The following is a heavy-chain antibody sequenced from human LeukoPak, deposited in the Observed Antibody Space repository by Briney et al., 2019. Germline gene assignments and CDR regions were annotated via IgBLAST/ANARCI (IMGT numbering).Heavy chain of an antibody. J-gene: IGHJ4*02. Sequence: PGRSLRLSCAASGFTFDDYAMHWVRQAPGKGLEWVSGISWNSGSIGYADPVKGRFTISRDNAKNSLYLQMNSLRAEDTALYYCAKDSGYSSSSDFDYWGQGTLVTVSS. D-gene: IGHD6-6*01. V-gene: IGHV3-9*01. CDR2: ISWNSGSI. CDR1: GFTFDDYA. CDR3: AKDSGYSSSSDFDY.